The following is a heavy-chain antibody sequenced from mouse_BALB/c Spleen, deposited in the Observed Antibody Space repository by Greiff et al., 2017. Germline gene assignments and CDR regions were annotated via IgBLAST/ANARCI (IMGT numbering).Heavy chain of an antibody. J-gene: IGHJ4*01. Sequence: VQLKQSGAELVRSGASVKLSCTASGFNIKDYYMHWVKQRPEQGLEWIGWIDPENGDTEYAPKFQGKATMTADTSSNTAYLQLSSLTSEDTAVYYCNALHYGNYYAMDYWGQGTSVTVSS. CDR2: IDPENGDT. CDR1: GFNIKDYY. CDR3: NALHYGNYYAMDY. V-gene: IGHV14-4*02. D-gene: IGHD2-1*01.